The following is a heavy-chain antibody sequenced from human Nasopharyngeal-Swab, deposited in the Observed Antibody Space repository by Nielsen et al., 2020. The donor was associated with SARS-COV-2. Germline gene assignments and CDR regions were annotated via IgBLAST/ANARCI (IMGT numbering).Heavy chain of an antibody. CDR2: IIPLLHKA. V-gene: IGHV1-69*10. D-gene: IGHD5-18*01. CDR1: GGSFSSYA. J-gene: IGHJ4*02. CDR3: ARDVEEWLVVPSLSFDH. Sequence: SVKVSCKASGGSFSSYAVSWVRQAPGQGLEWMGGIIPLLHKANYTQKFQGRVSMTTDTSTTTAFMELTSLRSDDTAVYYCARDVEEWLVVPSLSFDHWGQGTLVTVSS.